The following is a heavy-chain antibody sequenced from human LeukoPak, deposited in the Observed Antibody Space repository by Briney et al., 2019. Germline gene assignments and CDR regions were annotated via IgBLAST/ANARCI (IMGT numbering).Heavy chain of an antibody. J-gene: IGHJ4*02. CDR2: INPSGGST. Sequence: GASVKVSCKASGYTFTSYYMHWVRQAPGQGLEWMGIINPSGGSTSYAQEFQGRVTMTRDTSTSTVYMELSSLRSEDTAVYYCAREAPSDYDFWSGYLVQDYWGQGTLVTVSS. CDR1: GYTFTSYY. CDR3: AREAPSDYDFWSGYLVQDY. D-gene: IGHD3-3*01. V-gene: IGHV1-46*01.